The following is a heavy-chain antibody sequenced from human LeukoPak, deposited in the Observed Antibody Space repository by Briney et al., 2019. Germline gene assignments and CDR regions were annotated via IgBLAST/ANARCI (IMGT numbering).Heavy chain of an antibody. CDR2: IRSKANSYAT. D-gene: IGHD1-26*01. Sequence: GGSLRLSCAASGFTFSGSAMHWVRQASGKGLECFGRIRSKANSYATAYAASVKGRFTISRDDSKNTAYLQMNSLKTEDTAVYYCTRYSGSYYRDYWGQGTLVTVSS. V-gene: IGHV3-73*01. CDR3: TRYSGSYYRDY. CDR1: GFTFSGSA. J-gene: IGHJ4*02.